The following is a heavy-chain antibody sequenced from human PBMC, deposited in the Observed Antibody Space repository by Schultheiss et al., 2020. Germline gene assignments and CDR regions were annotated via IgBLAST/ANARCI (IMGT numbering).Heavy chain of an antibody. CDR1: GGSISSNNW. CDR3: AKLRTRDDY. Sequence: SETLSLTCDVSGGSISSNNWWSWVRQSPGKGLEWIGEIDLSGSTNYNPSLKSRVTISLDKSKNQLSLELTSVTAVDTAVYYCAKLRTRDDYWGQGTLVTVSS. J-gene: IGHJ4*02. D-gene: IGHD1-7*01. CDR2: IDLSGST. V-gene: IGHV4-4*02.